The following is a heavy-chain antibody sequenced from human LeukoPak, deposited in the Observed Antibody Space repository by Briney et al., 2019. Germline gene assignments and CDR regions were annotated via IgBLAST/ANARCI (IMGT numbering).Heavy chain of an antibody. CDR1: GFPFSIYG. CDR3: ARSPSIVGVGN. CDR2: ISYGGSKE. Sequence: PGGSLRLSCAASGFPFSIYGMHWVRQAPGKGLEWVAAISYGGSKEYSADSVKGRFTISRDSSKKTLYLQMNSLRAEDTAVYYCARSPSIVGVGNWGQGTLVTVSS. J-gene: IGHJ4*02. V-gene: IGHV3-30*03. D-gene: IGHD1-26*01.